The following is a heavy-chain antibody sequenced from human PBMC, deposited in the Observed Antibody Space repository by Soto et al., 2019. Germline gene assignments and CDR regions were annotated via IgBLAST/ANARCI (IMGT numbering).Heavy chain of an antibody. CDR2: IYPGDSDT. J-gene: IGHJ6*02. D-gene: IGHD2-8*01. V-gene: IGHV5-51*01. Sequence: GESLKISCRGSGYSFPGSWIAWVRQKPGKGLECVGIIYPGDSDTRYSPSFQGQVTISADKSINTAYLQWSSLRASDTATYYCARRLTVGMLGGVSSSSYGMDVWGQGTTVTVSS. CDR1: GYSFPGSW. CDR3: ARRLTVGMLGGVSSSSYGMDV.